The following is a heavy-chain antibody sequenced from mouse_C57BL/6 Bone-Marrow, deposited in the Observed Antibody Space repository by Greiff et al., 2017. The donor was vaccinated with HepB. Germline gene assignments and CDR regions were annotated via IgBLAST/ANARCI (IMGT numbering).Heavy chain of an antibody. CDR3: ARFYYSNPYAMDC. Sequence: EVQVVESGGGLVKPGGSLKLSCAASGFTFSSYAMSWVRQTPEKRLEWVATISDGGSYTYYPDNVKGRYTISRDNTKNNLYLQMSHLQSEDTAMYYCARFYYSNPYAMDCWGQGTSVTVSS. V-gene: IGHV5-4*01. CDR2: ISDGGSYT. D-gene: IGHD2-5*01. CDR1: GFTFSSYA. J-gene: IGHJ4*01.